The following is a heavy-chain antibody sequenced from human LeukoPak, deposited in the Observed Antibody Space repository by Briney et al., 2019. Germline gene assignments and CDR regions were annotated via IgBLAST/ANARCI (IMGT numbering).Heavy chain of an antibody. CDR2: IYDSGST. Sequence: SETLSLTCTVSGGSISRSNYYWGWIRQPPGKGLEWIGSIYDSGSTYYNPSLKSRVTISVDTSKNQFSLKLSSVTAADTAVYFCARAYSSSWYFNWFDPWGQGTRVTVSS. CDR3: ARAYSSSWYFNWFDP. CDR1: GGSISRSNYY. D-gene: IGHD6-13*01. J-gene: IGHJ5*02. V-gene: IGHV4-39*07.